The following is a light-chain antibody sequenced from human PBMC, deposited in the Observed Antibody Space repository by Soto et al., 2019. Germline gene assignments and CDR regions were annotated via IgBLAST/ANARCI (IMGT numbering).Light chain of an antibody. Sequence: QSALTQPASVSGSPGQSITISCSGTSSDIGSYDHVAWHQQFPGKSPKLIIYAVSDRPSGVSDRFSGSKSGISASLTISGLQTEDEADYYCISYTDRQSYRFGTGTKVTVL. V-gene: IGLV2-14*03. J-gene: IGLJ1*01. CDR2: AVS. CDR3: ISYTDRQSYR. CDR1: SSDIGSYDH.